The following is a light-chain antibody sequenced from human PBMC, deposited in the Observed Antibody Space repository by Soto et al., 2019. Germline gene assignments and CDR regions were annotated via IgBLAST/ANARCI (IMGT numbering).Light chain of an antibody. J-gene: IGLJ1*01. V-gene: IGLV2-14*01. CDR3: SSYSAPNTLV. CDR2: EVT. CDR1: SSDVGDYPY. Sequence: QSALTQPASVSGSPGQSITISCTGTSSDVGDYPYVSWYQQHPGKVPKLIIYEVTNRPSGVTSRFSGSKSENTASLTISGLQAEYEADYYCSSYSAPNTLVLGSGTKLTVL.